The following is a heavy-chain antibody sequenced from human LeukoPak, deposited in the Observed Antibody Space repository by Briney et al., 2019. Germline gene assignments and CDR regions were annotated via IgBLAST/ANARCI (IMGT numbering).Heavy chain of an antibody. J-gene: IGHJ4*02. Sequence: GGSLRLSCAASGFTFSSYGMHWVRQAPGKGLEWVAVISYDGSKKYYADSVKGRFTISRDNSKNTLYLQMNSLRAEDTAVYYCARVWSRIVGATTSSHYWGQGTLVTVSS. D-gene: IGHD1-26*01. CDR1: GFTFSSYG. V-gene: IGHV3-30*03. CDR3: ARVWSRIVGATTSSHY. CDR2: ISYDGSKK.